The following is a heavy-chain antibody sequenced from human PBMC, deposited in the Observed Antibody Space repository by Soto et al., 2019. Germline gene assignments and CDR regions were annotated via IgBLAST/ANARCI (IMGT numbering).Heavy chain of an antibody. V-gene: IGHV5-51*01. CDR1: GYSFTSYW. CDR3: ARQYVWGSYRHYGMDV. CDR2: IYPGDSDT. J-gene: IGHJ6*02. Sequence: PGESLKISCKGSGYSFTSYWIGWVRQMPGKGLEWMGIIYPGDSDTRYSPSFQGQVTISADKSISTAYLQWSSLKASDTAMYYCARQYVWGSYRHYGMDVWGQGTTVTVPS. D-gene: IGHD3-16*02.